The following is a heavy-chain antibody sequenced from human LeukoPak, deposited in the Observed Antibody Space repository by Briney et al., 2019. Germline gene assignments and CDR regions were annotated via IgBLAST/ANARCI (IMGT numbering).Heavy chain of an antibody. CDR2: INPNSGGT. V-gene: IGHV1-2*02. Sequence: SVKVSCKASGYTFTGYYMHWVRQAPGQGLEWMGWINPNSGGTNYAQKFQGRITMTRDTSISTAYMELSRLRSEDTAVYYCARAVQVTTGGLFDYWGQGTLVTVSS. CDR1: GYTFTGYY. CDR3: ARAVQVTTGGLFDY. D-gene: IGHD4-17*01. J-gene: IGHJ4*02.